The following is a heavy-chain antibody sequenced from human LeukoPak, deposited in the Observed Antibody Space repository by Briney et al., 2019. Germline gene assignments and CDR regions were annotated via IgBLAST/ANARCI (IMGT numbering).Heavy chain of an antibody. J-gene: IGHJ6*03. Sequence: SETLSLTCTVSGYSISSGYYWGWIRQPPGKGLEWIGSIYHSGSTYYNPSLKSRVTISVDTSKNQFSLKLSSVTAADTAVYYCARPKSSSSHYYYYYMDVWGKGTTVTVSS. V-gene: IGHV4-38-2*02. CDR3: ARPKSSSSHYYYYYMDV. CDR1: GYSISSGYY. CDR2: IYHSGST. D-gene: IGHD6-6*01.